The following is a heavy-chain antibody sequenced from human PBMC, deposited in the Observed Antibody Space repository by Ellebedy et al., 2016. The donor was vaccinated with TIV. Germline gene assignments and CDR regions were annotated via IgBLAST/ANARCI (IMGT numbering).Heavy chain of an antibody. V-gene: IGHV3-20*04. CDR1: GFTFDDYG. CDR3: ARDLRDYVWGSYRPEYYFDY. J-gene: IGHJ4*02. D-gene: IGHD3-16*02. CDR2: INWNGGST. Sequence: GGSLRLXCAASGFTFDDYGMSWVRQAPGKGLEWVSGINWNGGSTGYADSVKGRFTISRDNAKNSLYLQMNSLRAEDTAVYYCARDLRDYVWGSYRPEYYFDYWGQGTLVTVSS.